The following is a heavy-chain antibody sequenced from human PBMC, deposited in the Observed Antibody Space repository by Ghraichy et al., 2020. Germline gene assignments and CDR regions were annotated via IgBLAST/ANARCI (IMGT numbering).Heavy chain of an antibody. J-gene: IGHJ6*02. D-gene: IGHD2-2*01. V-gene: IGHV3-23*01. CDR1: GFTFSSYA. Sequence: GSLRLSCAASGFTFSSYAMSWVRQAPGKGLEWVSAISGSGGSTYYADSVKGRFTISRDNSKNTLYLQMNSLRAEDTAVYYCAKGDGGLCSSTSCWTNTQGDYYYYGMDVWGQGTTVTVSS. CDR3: AKGDGGLCSSTSCWTNTQGDYYYYGMDV. CDR2: ISGSGGST.